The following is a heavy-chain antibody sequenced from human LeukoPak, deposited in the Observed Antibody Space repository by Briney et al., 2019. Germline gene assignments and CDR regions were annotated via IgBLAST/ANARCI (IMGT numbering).Heavy chain of an antibody. CDR1: GGSISSYY. D-gene: IGHD3-3*01. Sequence: SETLSLTCTVSGGSISSYYWSWIRQPPGKGLEWIGDIYYSGSTNYNPSLKSRATISVDTSKNQFSLKLSSVTAADTAVYYCAREVPQYYDFWSGYYRGWFDPWGQGTLVTVSS. CDR2: IYYSGST. CDR3: AREVPQYYDFWSGYYRGWFDP. J-gene: IGHJ5*02. V-gene: IGHV4-59*01.